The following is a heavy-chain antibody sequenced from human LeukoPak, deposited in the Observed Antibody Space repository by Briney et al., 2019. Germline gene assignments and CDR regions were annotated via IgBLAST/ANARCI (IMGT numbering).Heavy chain of an antibody. CDR3: ARDKIVGSTTLDY. J-gene: IGHJ4*02. Sequence: PGGSLRLSCAASGFTFSSYAMSWVRRTPEKGLEWVANIKQDGYEKYYVDSVKGRFTISRDNAKNSLYLQMNSLRADDTAIYYCARDKIVGSTTLDYWGQGTLVTVSS. CDR1: GFTFSSYA. CDR2: IKQDGYEK. D-gene: IGHD1-26*01. V-gene: IGHV3-7*01.